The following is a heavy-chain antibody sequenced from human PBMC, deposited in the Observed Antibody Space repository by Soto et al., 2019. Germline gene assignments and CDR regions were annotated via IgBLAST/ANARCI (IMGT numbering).Heavy chain of an antibody. CDR2: INSGSSTI. CDR1: GFPFSSYA. D-gene: IGHD5-12*01. V-gene: IGHV3-48*02. J-gene: IGHJ4*02. Sequence: EVQLVESGGGLVQPGGSLRLSCAASGFPFSSYAMNWVRQAPGKGLEWVSYINSGSSTIYYADSAKGRFTISRDNAKNSLYLQMNSRRDEDTAVYFCVRDRAYTGYDLQYWGQGALVGVSS. CDR3: VRDRAYTGYDLQY.